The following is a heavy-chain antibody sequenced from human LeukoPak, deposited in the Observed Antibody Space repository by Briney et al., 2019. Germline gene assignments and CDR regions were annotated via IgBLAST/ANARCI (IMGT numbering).Heavy chain of an antibody. V-gene: IGHV4-30-4*01. CDR3: ARYSYGSRFDY. J-gene: IGHJ4*02. CDR2: IYYSGST. D-gene: IGHD5-18*01. Sequence: SETLSLTCTVSGGSISSGDYYWSWLRQPPGKGLEWIGYIYYSGSTYYNPSLKSRVTISVDTSKNQFPLKLSSVTAADTAVYYCARYSYGSRFDYWGQGTLVTVSS. CDR1: GGSISSGDYY.